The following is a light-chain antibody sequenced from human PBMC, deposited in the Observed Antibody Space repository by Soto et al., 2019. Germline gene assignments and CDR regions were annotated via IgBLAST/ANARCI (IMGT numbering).Light chain of an antibody. V-gene: IGLV2-8*01. CDR1: SSDVGGYNY. J-gene: IGLJ1*01. Sequence: QSALTQPPSASGSPGQSVTISCTGTSSDVGGYNYVSWYQQNPGKVPKLMIYEVNKRPSGVPDRFSGSKSGNTASLTVSGLQAEDEADYYFTSYAGGNNVFGTGTKLTVL. CDR2: EVN. CDR3: TSYAGGNNV.